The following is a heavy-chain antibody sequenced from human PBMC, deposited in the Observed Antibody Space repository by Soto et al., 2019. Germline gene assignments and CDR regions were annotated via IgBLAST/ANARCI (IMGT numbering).Heavy chain of an antibody. Sequence: PGGSLRLSCAASGVTFSNAWMGWVRQAPGKGLEWVGRIKSKTDGGTTDYAAPVKGRFTISRDDSKNTLYLQMNSLKTEDTAVYYCTTVSHIVVVPALDAFDIWGQGTMVTVSS. J-gene: IGHJ3*02. CDR2: IKSKTDGGTT. V-gene: IGHV3-15*01. CDR1: GVTFSNAW. D-gene: IGHD2-2*01. CDR3: TTVSHIVVVPALDAFDI.